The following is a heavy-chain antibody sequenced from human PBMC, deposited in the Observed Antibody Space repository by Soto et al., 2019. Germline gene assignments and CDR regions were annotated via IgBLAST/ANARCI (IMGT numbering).Heavy chain of an antibody. CDR2: FDPEDGET. J-gene: IGHJ6*02. D-gene: IGHD4-17*01. V-gene: IGHV1-24*01. CDR3: ATRATVGIYYYYGLDV. Sequence: ASVKVSCKVSGYTLTELSIHWVRQAPGKGLEWMGGFDPEDGETIYAQNFQGRVTMTDDTSTDTAYMELSSLRSEETAVYYCATRATVGIYYYYGLDVWGQGTTVTVSS. CDR1: GYTLTELS.